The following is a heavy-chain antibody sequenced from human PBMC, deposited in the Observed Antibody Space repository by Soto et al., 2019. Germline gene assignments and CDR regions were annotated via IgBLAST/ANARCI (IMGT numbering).Heavy chain of an antibody. J-gene: IGHJ5*02. CDR1: GGSFSGYY. CDR3: ARGGRTYYDFWSGYYSAGWFDP. Sequence: QVQLQQWGAGLLKPSETLSLTCAVYGGSFSGYYWSWIRQPPGKGLEWIGEINHSGSTNYIPSLKSRVTISVDTSKNQFSLKLSSVTAADTAVYYCARGGRTYYDFWSGYYSAGWFDPWGQGTLVTVSS. V-gene: IGHV4-34*01. CDR2: INHSGST. D-gene: IGHD3-3*01.